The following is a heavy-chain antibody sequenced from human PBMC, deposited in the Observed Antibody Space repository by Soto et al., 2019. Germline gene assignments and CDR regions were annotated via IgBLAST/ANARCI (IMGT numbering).Heavy chain of an antibody. CDR1: GFTFDDYA. CDR2: ISWNSGSI. D-gene: IGHD3-3*01. CDR3: AKGFLAFGVVINLLTHPIDY. Sequence: TGGSLRLSCAASGFTFDDYAMHWVRQAPGKGLEWASGISWNSGSIGYADSVKGRFTISRDNAKNSLYLQMNSLRAEDTALYYCAKGFLAFGVVINLLTHPIDYWGQGTLVTVSS. J-gene: IGHJ4*02. V-gene: IGHV3-9*01.